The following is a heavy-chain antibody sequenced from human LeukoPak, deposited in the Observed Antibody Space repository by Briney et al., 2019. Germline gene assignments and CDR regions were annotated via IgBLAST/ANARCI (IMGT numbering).Heavy chain of an antibody. V-gene: IGHV3-23*01. CDR2: ISGSGGST. J-gene: IGHJ4*02. Sequence: GGSLRLSCAASGFTFSSYAMSWVRQAPGKGLEWVSAISGSGGSTYHADSVKGRFTISRDNSKNTLYLQMNSLRAEDTAVYYCAKDPYYYDSSGYYEWGQGTLVTVSS. CDR1: GFTFSSYA. D-gene: IGHD3-22*01. CDR3: AKDPYYYDSSGYYE.